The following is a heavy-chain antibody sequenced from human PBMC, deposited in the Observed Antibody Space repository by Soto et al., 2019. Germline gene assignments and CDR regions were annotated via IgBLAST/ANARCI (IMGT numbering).Heavy chain of an antibody. CDR2: IDHSGTT. CDR3: ALGMFMDV. J-gene: IGHJ6*03. CDR1: GASLSSSGHY. Sequence: QVQLQESGPGLVKPSQTLSLTYTVSGASLSSSGHYWNWVRQHPGKGLEWIGYIDHSGTTYYNPSLQSRLAMSIDPSKTQLSLEVTSVTTADTAMYFCALGMFMDVWGSGTRVTVS. V-gene: IGHV4-31*03. D-gene: IGHD3-16*01.